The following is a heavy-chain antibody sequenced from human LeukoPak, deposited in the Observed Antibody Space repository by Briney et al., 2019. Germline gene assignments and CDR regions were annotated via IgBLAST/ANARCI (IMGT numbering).Heavy chain of an antibody. V-gene: IGHV4-59*01. CDR1: GGSISSYY. Sequence: PSETLSLTCTVSGGSISSYYWSWIRQPPGKGLEWIGYIYYSGSTNYNPSLKSRATISVDTSKNQFSLKLSSVTAANTAVYYCARTPRGYCSGGSCYHPYYYYYYMDVWGKGTTVTVSS. CDR3: ARTPRGYCSGGSCYHPYYYYYYMDV. CDR2: IYYSGST. D-gene: IGHD2-15*01. J-gene: IGHJ6*03.